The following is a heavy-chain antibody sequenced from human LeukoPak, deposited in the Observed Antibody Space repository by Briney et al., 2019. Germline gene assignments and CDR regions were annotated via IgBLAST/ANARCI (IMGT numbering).Heavy chain of an antibody. J-gene: IGHJ4*02. V-gene: IGHV3-53*01. D-gene: IGHD3-22*01. CDR2: IYSGGST. CDR3: ARVSYYDSSGYYFLSYVDY. CDR1: GFTVSSNY. Sequence: GGSLRLSCAASGFTVSSNYMSWVRQAPGKGLEWVSVIYSGGSTYYADSVRGRFTISRDNSKNTLYLQMNGLGAEDTAVYYCARVSYYDSSGYYFLSYVDYWGQGTLVTVSS.